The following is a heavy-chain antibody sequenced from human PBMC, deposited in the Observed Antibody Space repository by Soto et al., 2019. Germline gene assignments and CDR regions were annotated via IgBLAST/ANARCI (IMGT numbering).Heavy chain of an antibody. CDR1: GFTFSSYG. CDR3: AKDLEYSIPFDP. J-gene: IGHJ5*02. V-gene: IGHV3-30*18. CDR2: ISYDGSNK. Sequence: GGSLRLSCAASGFTFSSYGMHWVRQAPGKGLEWVAVISYDGSNKYYADSVKGRFTISRDNSKNTLYLQMNSLRAEDTAVYYCAKDLEYSIPFDPWGQGTLVTVSS. D-gene: IGHD6-6*01.